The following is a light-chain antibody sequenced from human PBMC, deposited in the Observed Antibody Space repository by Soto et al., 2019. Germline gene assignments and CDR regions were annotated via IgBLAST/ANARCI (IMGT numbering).Light chain of an antibody. CDR1: QSVSSN. V-gene: IGKV3-20*01. J-gene: IGKJ5*01. CDR2: AAS. CDR3: HQSGGSLSWT. Sequence: EIVMTQSPATLSVSPGERSTLSCRASQSVSSNLAWYQQKPGQSPRLLIYAASTRATGIPERFSGSGSGTDFTLTISRLEPEDFAVYYCHQSGGSLSWTFGHGTRLEIK.